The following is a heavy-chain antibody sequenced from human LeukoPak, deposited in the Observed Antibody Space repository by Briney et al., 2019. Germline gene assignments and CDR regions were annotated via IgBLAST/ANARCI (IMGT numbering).Heavy chain of an antibody. D-gene: IGHD3-10*01. Sequence: ASVKVSCKASGYTFTGYSMHWVRQAPGQGLEWMGRISPKTGGTDYAQKFQGRVTMARDTSISTVYMELSGLTSDDTGVYYCARGGGHYYGSGSAPFDYWGQGNLVTVSS. V-gene: IGHV1-2*02. J-gene: IGHJ4*02. CDR2: ISPKTGGT. CDR3: ARGGGHYYGSGSAPFDY. CDR1: GYTFTGYS.